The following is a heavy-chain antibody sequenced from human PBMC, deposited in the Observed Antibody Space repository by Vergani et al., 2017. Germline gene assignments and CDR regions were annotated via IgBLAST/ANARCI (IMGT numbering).Heavy chain of an antibody. CDR2: IDWNDNK. CDR1: GFSILTSEMC. Sequence: QVTLRESGPALVKPTQTLTLTCTFSGFSILTSEMCVSWIRQPPGKALEWLALIDWNDNKYFNTSLKTRLTISKDASKNQVVLTMTNMDPVDTATYYCARIRRRGRRCYEIFDFWGQGILVTVAS. V-gene: IGHV2-70*01. D-gene: IGHD3-16*01. J-gene: IGHJ4*02. CDR3: ARIRRRGRRCYEIFDF.